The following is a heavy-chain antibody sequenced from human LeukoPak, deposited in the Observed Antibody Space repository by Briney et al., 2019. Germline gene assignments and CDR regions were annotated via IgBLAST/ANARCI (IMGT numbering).Heavy chain of an antibody. V-gene: IGHV4-39*07. Sequence: KPSETLSLTCTVSGGSISSSSHYWGWIRQPPGKGLEWIGSIYYSGSTYYNPSLKSPVTVSVDTSKNQFSLKLSSVTAADTAVYYCARDSMITFGGTHYMDVWGKGTTVTVSS. CDR3: ARDSMITFGGTHYMDV. D-gene: IGHD3-16*01. J-gene: IGHJ6*03. CDR1: GGSISSSSHY. CDR2: IYYSGST.